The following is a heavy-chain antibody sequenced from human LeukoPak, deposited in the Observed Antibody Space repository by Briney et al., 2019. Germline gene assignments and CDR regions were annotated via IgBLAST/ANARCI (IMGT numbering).Heavy chain of an antibody. J-gene: IGHJ6*03. CDR2: IKHSGST. V-gene: IGHV4-34*01. D-gene: IGHD6-13*01. CDR3: ARGLKSSWYGRYYYYMDV. Sequence: SETLSLTCAVYGGSFSGYYWSWIRQAPGKGLEWIREIKHSGSTNYNPSLKSRVTISVDTSKNQFSLKLSSVTAADTAVYYRARGLKSSWYGRYYYYMDVWGKGTTVTVSS. CDR1: GGSFSGYY.